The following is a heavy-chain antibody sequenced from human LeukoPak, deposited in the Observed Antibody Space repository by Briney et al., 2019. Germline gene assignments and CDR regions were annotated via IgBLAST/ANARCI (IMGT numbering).Heavy chain of an antibody. CDR3: ARAEKSVVVTANWFDP. D-gene: IGHD2-21*02. V-gene: IGHV1-69*05. CDR2: IIPIFGTA. J-gene: IGHJ5*02. Sequence: ASVKVSCKASGGTFRSYAISWVRQAPGQGLEWMGGIIPIFGTANYAQKFQGRVTTTTDESTSTAYMELSSLRSEDTAVYYCARAEKSVVVTANWFDPWGQGTLVTVSS. CDR1: GGTFRSYA.